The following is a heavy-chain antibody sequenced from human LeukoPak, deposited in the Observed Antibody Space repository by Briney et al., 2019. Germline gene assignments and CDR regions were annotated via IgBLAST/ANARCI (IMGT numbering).Heavy chain of an antibody. CDR2: IYYSGST. V-gene: IGHV4-39*01. J-gene: IGHJ4*02. CDR1: GGSISSSNYY. D-gene: IGHD1-26*01. CDR3: ASPSGTYYSRFHY. Sequence: SETLSLTCTVSGGSISSSNYYWGWIRQPPGKGLEWIGSIYYSGSTYYNPSLKGRVTISVDTSKNQFSLKLTSVTAADTAVYYCASPSGTYYSRFHYWGQGALVTVSS.